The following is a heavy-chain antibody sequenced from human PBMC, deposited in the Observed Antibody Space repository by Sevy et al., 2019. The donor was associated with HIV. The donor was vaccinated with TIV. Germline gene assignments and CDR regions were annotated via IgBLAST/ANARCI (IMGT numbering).Heavy chain of an antibody. V-gene: IGHV3-23*01. CDR3: AKRVAGALAALDI. D-gene: IGHD3-10*01. J-gene: IGHJ3*02. CDR1: GFTFRNYV. CDR2: ISDGGGTT. Sequence: GGSLRLSCAASGFTFRNYVMNWVRKPPGKGLEWVSVISDGGGTTYYAESVKGRLTISRDDSKSTLYLQMNSLRVEDTAVYFCAKRVAGALAALDIWGQGTMVTVSS.